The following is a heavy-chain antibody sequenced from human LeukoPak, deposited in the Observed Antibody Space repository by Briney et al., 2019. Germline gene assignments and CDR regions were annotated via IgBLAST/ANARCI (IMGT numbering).Heavy chain of an antibody. D-gene: IGHD4-17*01. V-gene: IGHV3-13*01. Sequence: PGGSLRLSCAASGFTFSSYDMHWVRQATGKGLEWVSAIGTAGDTYYPGSVKGRFTISRENAKNSLYLQMNSLRAGDTAVYYCARGGPTVRTFDYWGQRTLVTVSS. CDR3: ARGGPTVRTFDY. J-gene: IGHJ4*02. CDR1: GFTFSSYD. CDR2: IGTAGDT.